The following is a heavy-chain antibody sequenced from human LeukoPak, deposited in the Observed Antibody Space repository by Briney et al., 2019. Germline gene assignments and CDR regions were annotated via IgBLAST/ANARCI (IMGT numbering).Heavy chain of an antibody. CDR3: ARVSQTRGEWLFDN. D-gene: IGHD3-3*01. V-gene: IGHV7-4-1*02. J-gene: IGHJ4*02. Sequence: ASVKVSCKASGYTFTDYPINWVRQAPGQGLEWMGWIDTNTGNPTYAQAFTGRFVFSLDTSVSTAYLQISSLKAEDIAVYYCARVSQTRGEWLFDNWGQGTLVTVSS. CDR2: IDTNTGNP. CDR1: GYTFTDYP.